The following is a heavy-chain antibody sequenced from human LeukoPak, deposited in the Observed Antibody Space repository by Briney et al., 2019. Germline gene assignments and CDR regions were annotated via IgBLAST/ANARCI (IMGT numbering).Heavy chain of an antibody. CDR2: VNHSGST. V-gene: IGHV4-34*01. J-gene: IGHJ4*02. CDR3: ARHTSGWYYFDY. CDR1: GGSFSGYY. Sequence: SETLSLTCAVYGGSFSGYYWSWIRQPPGKGPEWIGEVNHSGSTNYNPSLKSRVTISVDTSKHQFSLRLNSVTAADTAVYYCARHTSGWYYFDYWGQGTLVTVSS. D-gene: IGHD6-19*01.